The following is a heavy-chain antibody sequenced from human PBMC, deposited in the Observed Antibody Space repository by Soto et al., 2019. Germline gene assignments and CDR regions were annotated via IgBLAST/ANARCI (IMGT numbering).Heavy chain of an antibody. CDR2: INPNSGGT. CDR3: ARSSAMVTDLGFDP. V-gene: IGHV1-2*02. J-gene: IGHJ5*02. D-gene: IGHD5-18*01. CDR1: GYTLTGSF. Sequence: QVQLVQSGAEVKKPGASVKVSCKASGYTLTGSFWTWVGKPPGQGLEWMGWINPNSGGTNYAQKFQGRVTMTRDTSISTAYMELSRLRSDDTAVYYCARSSAMVTDLGFDPWGQGTLVTVSS.